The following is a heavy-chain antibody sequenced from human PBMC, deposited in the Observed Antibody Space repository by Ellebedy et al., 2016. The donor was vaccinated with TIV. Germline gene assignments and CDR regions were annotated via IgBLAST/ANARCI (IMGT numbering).Heavy chain of an antibody. CDR2: ISNDANNK. V-gene: IGHV3-30*04. J-gene: IGHJ5*02. CDR3: ARGRYGGNPVGGFDP. D-gene: IGHD4-23*01. CDR1: GFTFNSYA. Sequence: PGGSLRLSCAASGFTFNSYAMHWVRQAPGKGLEWLALISNDANNKYYADSVKGRFTISRDNAENTLYLELNNLSPEDTGVYYCARGRYGGNPVGGFDPWGQGTLVTVSS.